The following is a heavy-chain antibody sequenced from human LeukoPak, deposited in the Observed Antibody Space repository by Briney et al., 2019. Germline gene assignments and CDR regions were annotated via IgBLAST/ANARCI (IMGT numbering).Heavy chain of an antibody. CDR1: GFTFSSYA. CDR3: AKATGTLGN. Sequence: GGSLRLSCAASGFTFSSYAMSWVRQAPGKGLEWVSTISSNDGNTYYADSVKGRFTISRDNPKNTPYLQMNSLTAEDTAIYYCAKATGTLGNWGQGTLVTVSS. J-gene: IGHJ4*02. V-gene: IGHV3-23*01. D-gene: IGHD1-1*01. CDR2: ISSNDGNT.